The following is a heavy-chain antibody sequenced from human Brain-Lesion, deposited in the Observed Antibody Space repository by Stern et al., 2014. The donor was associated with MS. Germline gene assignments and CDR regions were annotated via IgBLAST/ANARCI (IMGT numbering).Heavy chain of an antibody. J-gene: IGHJ4*02. CDR1: GGSISRSTYY. V-gene: IGHV4-39*01. Sequence: VQLLESGPGLVKPSETLSLTCSVSGGSISRSTYYWGWIRQPPGKGLEWIGSIYYSGTTYYNPSLKSRVTIATSTNQFSLRLTSVTAADTAVYYCARHDGWLPHYWSQGTLVTVSS. CDR3: ARHDGWLPHY. CDR2: IYYSGTT. D-gene: IGHD5-12*01.